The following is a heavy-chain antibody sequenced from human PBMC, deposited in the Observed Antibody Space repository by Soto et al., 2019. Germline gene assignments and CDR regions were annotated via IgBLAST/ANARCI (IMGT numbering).Heavy chain of an antibody. CDR3: ARDHFGELGRLKPSYFDY. J-gene: IGHJ4*02. CDR2: IWYDGSNK. CDR1: GFTFSSYG. D-gene: IGHD1-1*01. Sequence: AGGSLRLSCAASGFTFSSYGMHWVRQAPGKGLEWVAVIWYDGSNKYYADSVKGRFTISRDNSKNTLYLQMNSLRAEDTAVYYCARDHFGELGRLKPSYFDYWGQGTLVTVSS. V-gene: IGHV3-33*01.